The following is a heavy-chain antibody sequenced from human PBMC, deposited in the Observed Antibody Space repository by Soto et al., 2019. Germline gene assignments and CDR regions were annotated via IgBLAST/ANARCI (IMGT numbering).Heavy chain of an antibody. CDR1: GYTFTSYD. CDR3: ARDQVDWIVPPFQH. V-gene: IGHV1-69*04. J-gene: IGHJ1*01. Sequence: ASVKVSCKASGYTFTSYDINWVRQATGQGLEWMGRIIPTLGIANYAQKFQGRVTITADKSTSTAYMELSSLRSEDTAVYYCARDQVDWIVPPFQHWGQGTLVTVSS. D-gene: IGHD2-2*01. CDR2: IIPTLGIA.